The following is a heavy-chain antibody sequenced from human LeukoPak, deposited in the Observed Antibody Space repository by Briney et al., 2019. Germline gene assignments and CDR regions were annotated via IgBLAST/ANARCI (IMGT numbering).Heavy chain of an antibody. J-gene: IGHJ6*02. CDR1: GFTFDDYA. CDR3: AKPLEKGYYYYGMDV. CDR2: ISWNSGSI. Sequence: PGRSLRLSCAASGFTFDDYAIHWVRQAPGKGLEWVSGISWNSGSIGYADSVKGRFTISRDNAKNSLYLQMNSLRAEDTALYYCAKPLEKGYYYYGMDVWGQGTTVTVSS. V-gene: IGHV3-9*01.